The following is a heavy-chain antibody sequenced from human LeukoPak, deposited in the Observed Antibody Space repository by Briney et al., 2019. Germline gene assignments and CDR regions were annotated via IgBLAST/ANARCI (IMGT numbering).Heavy chain of an antibody. CDR3: ARDAYVLRFLEWSQAPSYFDY. D-gene: IGHD3-3*01. Sequence: ASVKVSCKASGYTFTSYYMHWVRQAPGQGLEWMGIINPSGGSTSYAQKFQGRVTMTRDMSTSTVYMELSSLRSEDTAVYYCARDAYVLRFLEWSQAPSYFDYWGQGTLVTVSS. CDR2: INPSGGST. J-gene: IGHJ4*02. CDR1: GYTFTSYY. V-gene: IGHV1-46*01.